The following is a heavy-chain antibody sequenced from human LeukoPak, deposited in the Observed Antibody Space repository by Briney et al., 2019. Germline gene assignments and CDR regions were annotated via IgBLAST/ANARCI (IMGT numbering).Heavy chain of an antibody. CDR1: GFTFSSYG. CDR3: AKDDFYCGGDCYSGY. D-gene: IGHD2-21*01. CDR2: IRYDGSNK. V-gene: IGHV3-30*02. J-gene: IGHJ4*02. Sequence: GGSLRLSCAASGFTFSSYGMHWVRQAPGKGLEWVAFIRYDGSNKYYADSVKGRFTISRDNSKNTLYLQMNSLRAEDTAVYYCAKDDFYCGGDCYSGYWGQGTLVTVSS.